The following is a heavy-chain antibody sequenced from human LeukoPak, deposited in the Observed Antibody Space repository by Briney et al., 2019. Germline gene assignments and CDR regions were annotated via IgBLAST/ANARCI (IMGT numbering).Heavy chain of an antibody. Sequence: GGSLRLSCAASGFTFSNHNMDWVRQAPGKGLEWISYISGRGEAIFYADSVQGRFTISRDSAKNSIYLQMNGLTAEDTAVYYCARTYGSGSLDYGGQGTLVTVSS. D-gene: IGHD2-15*01. J-gene: IGHJ4*02. CDR2: ISGRGEAI. CDR3: ARTYGSGSLDY. CDR1: GFTFSNHN. V-gene: IGHV3-48*01.